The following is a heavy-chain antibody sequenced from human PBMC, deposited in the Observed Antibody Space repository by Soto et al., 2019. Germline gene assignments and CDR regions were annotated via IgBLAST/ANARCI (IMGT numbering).Heavy chain of an antibody. CDR3: ARGPLGVWFGRSCWFDP. J-gene: IGHJ5*02. Sequence: SETLSLTYAVYGGSFSGYYWSWIRQPPGKGLEWIGEINHSGSTNYNPSLKSRVTISVDTSKNQFSLKLSSVTAADTAVYYCARGPLGVWFGRSCWFDPWGQGTLVTVS. CDR2: INHSGST. D-gene: IGHD3-10*01. CDR1: GGSFSGYY. V-gene: IGHV4-34*01.